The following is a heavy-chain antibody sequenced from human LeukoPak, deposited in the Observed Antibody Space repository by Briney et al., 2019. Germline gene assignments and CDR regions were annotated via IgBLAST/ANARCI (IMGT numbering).Heavy chain of an antibody. J-gene: IGHJ6*03. Sequence: SGPTLVNPTQTLTLTCTFSGFSLSTSGMCVSWIRQPPGKALEWLARIDWDDDKDYHQSLNTKLPIPKHNPKNQVVLTMTNMDPVDTATYYCARTPGGYYDILTGYNYYYYMDVWGKGTTVTVSS. V-gene: IGHV2-70*11. D-gene: IGHD3-9*01. CDR1: GFSLSTSGMC. CDR2: IDWDDDK. CDR3: ARTPGGYYDILTGYNYYYYMDV.